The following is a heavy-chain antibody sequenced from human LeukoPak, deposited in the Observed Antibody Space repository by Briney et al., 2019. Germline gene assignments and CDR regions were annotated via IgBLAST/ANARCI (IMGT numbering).Heavy chain of an antibody. J-gene: IGHJ5*02. D-gene: IGHD1-26*01. V-gene: IGHV4-59*08. Sequence: SETLSLTCTMSGASISSFYWSWIRQPPGKGLEWIGCINYSGSTNYNPSLKSRVTISVDTSKNQFSLKLSSVTAADTAVYYCARGSIVGATLEFDPWGQGTLVTVSS. CDR1: GASISSFY. CDR3: ARGSIVGATLEFDP. CDR2: INYSGST.